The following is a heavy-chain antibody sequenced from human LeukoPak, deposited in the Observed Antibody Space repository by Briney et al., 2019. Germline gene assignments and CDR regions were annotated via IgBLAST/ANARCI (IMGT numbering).Heavy chain of an antibody. Sequence: SETLSLTCSVSGDSITGYSWSWIRQTPGRGLEWIGYIYYSGSTNYNPSLKSRVTISVHTSKNQFSLKLSSVTAADTAVYYCARLTGYSSESWFDPWGQGTLVTVSS. V-gene: IGHV4-59*01. CDR3: ARLTGYSSESWFDP. CDR2: IYYSGST. D-gene: IGHD3-9*01. CDR1: GDSITGYS. J-gene: IGHJ5*02.